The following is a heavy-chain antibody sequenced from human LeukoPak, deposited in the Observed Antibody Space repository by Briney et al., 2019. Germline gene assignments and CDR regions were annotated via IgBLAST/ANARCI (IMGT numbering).Heavy chain of an antibody. CDR2: INAGNGNT. CDR3: ARPLRGYGCAGY. J-gene: IGHJ4*02. D-gene: IGHD3-10*01. CDR1: GYTFTSYA. V-gene: IGHV1-3*01. Sequence: ASVKVSCKASGYTFTSYAMHWVRQAPGQRLEWMGWINAGNGNTKYSQKFQGRVTITRDTSASTAYMELSSLRSEDTAVYYCARPLRGYGCAGYWGQGTLVTVSS.